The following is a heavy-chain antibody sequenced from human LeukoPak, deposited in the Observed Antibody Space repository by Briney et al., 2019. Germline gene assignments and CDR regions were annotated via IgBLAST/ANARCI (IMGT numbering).Heavy chain of an antibody. J-gene: IGHJ6*03. CDR2: IRYDGSNK. V-gene: IGHV3-30*02. CDR3: AKVPSAQGYYQYHMDV. Sequence: GGSLRLSCAASGFTFSSYGMHWVRQAPGKGLEWVAFIRYDGSNKYYADSVKGRFTISRDNSKNTLYLQMNSLRADDTAVYYCAKVPSAQGYYQYHMDVWGKGTTVTVSS. CDR1: GFTFSSYG.